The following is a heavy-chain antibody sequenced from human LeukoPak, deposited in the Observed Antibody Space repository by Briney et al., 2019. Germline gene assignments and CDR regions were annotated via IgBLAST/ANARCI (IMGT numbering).Heavy chain of an antibody. CDR1: GGAISSGGYS. Sequence: PSQTLSFTCAVSGGAISSGGYSWSWIRQPPGKGLEWIGYIYHSGSTYYNPSLKSRVTISVDRSKNQFSLKLSSVTAADTAVYYCARGDTDTYYYDSGNAFDIWGQGTMVTVSS. D-gene: IGHD3-22*01. V-gene: IGHV4-30-2*01. CDR2: IYHSGST. CDR3: ARGDTDTYYYDSGNAFDI. J-gene: IGHJ3*02.